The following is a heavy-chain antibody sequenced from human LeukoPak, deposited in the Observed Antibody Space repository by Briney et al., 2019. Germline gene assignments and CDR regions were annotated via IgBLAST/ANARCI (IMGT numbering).Heavy chain of an antibody. CDR1: GVSISSGNW. J-gene: IGHJ4*02. D-gene: IGHD3-22*01. CDR2: IYHSGST. Sequence: PSGTLSLTCEVSGVSISSGNWWSWVRQPPGKGLEWIGQIYHSGSTNYNPPLKSRVTISVDKSKNHFSLRLSSVTAADTAVYHCARENDSGYSLNYWGQGTLVTVSS. V-gene: IGHV4-4*02. CDR3: ARENDSGYSLNY.